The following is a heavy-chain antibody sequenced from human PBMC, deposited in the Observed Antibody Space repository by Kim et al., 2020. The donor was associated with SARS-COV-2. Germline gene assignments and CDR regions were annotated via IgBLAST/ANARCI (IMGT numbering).Heavy chain of an antibody. CDR1: GFTFSSYG. D-gene: IGHD3-3*01. CDR3: ARGPEEEYDFWSGYQLYYFDY. Sequence: GGSLRLSCAASGFTFSSYGMHWVRQAPGKGLEWVAVISYDGSNKYYADSVKGRFTISRDNSKNTLYLQMNSLRAEDTAVYYCARGPEEEYDFWSGYQLYYFDYWGQGTLVTVSS. J-gene: IGHJ4*02. CDR2: ISYDGSNK. V-gene: IGHV3-30*03.